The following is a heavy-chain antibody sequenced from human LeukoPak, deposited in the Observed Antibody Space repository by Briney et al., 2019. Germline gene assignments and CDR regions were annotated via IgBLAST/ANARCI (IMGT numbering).Heavy chain of an antibody. CDR3: ARGDRSSSWGFDY. CDR1: GYTFTDYY. V-gene: IGHV1-2*02. Sequence: ASVNVSCKASGYTFTDYYMHWVRQAPGQGLEWMGWINPNSGDTNYAQKFQGRVTMTRDTSINTAYMELSRLRSDDTAVYYCARGDRSSSWGFDYWVQGTLVTVSS. CDR2: INPNSGDT. J-gene: IGHJ4*02. D-gene: IGHD6-13*01.